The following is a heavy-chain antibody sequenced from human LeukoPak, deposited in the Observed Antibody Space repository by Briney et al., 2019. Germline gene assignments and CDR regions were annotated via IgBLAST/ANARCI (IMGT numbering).Heavy chain of an antibody. D-gene: IGHD3-3*01. CDR1: GFTFSRYW. J-gene: IGHJ6*02. CDR3: AKELDFWSGTRYYGMDV. Sequence: GGSLRLSCAASGFTFSRYWMTWVRQAPGKGLEWVSAISGSGGSTYYADSVKGRFTISRDNSKNTLYLQMNSLRAEDTAIYYCAKELDFWSGTRYYGMDVWGQGTTVTVSS. CDR2: ISGSGGST. V-gene: IGHV3-23*01.